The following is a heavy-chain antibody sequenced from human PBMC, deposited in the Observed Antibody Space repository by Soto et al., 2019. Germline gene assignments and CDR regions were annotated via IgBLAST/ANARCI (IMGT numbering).Heavy chain of an antibody. CDR1: GYTFTSYG. J-gene: IGHJ4*02. D-gene: IGHD3-22*01. Sequence: QVQLVQSGAEVKKPGASVKVSCKASGYTFTSYGISWVRQAPGQGLEWMGWINAYNGTTNYAEKLQGRVTMTTDTSTSTAYMELRSLRSDDTAVYYCARDLVAYYYDSSGYYWGQGTLVTVSS. CDR2: INAYNGTT. CDR3: ARDLVAYYYDSSGYY. V-gene: IGHV1-18*01.